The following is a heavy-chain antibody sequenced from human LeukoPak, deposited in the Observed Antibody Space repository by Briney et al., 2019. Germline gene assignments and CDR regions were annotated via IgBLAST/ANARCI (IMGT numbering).Heavy chain of an antibody. CDR2: IYTSGST. D-gene: IGHD3-9*01. Sequence: SETLSLTCTVSGGSISSGSYYWSWIRQPAGKGLEWIVRIYTSGSTNYNPSLKSRVTISVDTSKNQFSLKLSSVTAADTAVYYCARSYDILTGYKPGAFDIWGQGTMVTVSS. J-gene: IGHJ3*02. CDR3: ARSYDILTGYKPGAFDI. V-gene: IGHV4-61*02. CDR1: GGSISSGSYY.